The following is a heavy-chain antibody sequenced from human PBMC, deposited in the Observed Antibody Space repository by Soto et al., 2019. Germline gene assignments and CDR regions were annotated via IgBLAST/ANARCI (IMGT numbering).Heavy chain of an antibody. CDR1: GGSISSGDYY. CDR3: ARALIQLWPHYYYGMDV. J-gene: IGHJ6*02. CDR2: IYYSGST. Sequence: SETLSLTCTVSGGSISSGDYYWSWIRQPPGKGLEWIGYIYYSGSTYYNPSLESRVTISVDTSKNQFSLKQTSVTAADTAVYYCARALIQLWPHYYYGMDVWGQGTTVTVSS. V-gene: IGHV4-30-4*01. D-gene: IGHD5-18*01.